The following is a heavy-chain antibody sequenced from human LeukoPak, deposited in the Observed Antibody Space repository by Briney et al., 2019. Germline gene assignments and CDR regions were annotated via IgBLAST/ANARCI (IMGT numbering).Heavy chain of an antibody. J-gene: IGHJ6*02. V-gene: IGHV1-18*01. CDR3: ARDQDFWSGYSPEYYYYYGMDV. Sequence: GASVKVSCKASGYTFTSYGISWVRQAPGQGLEWMGWISAYNGNTNYAQKLQGRVTMTTDTSTSTAYMELRSLRSDDTAVYYCARDQDFWSGYSPEYYYYYGMDVWGQGTTVTVSS. D-gene: IGHD3-3*01. CDR1: GYTFTSYG. CDR2: ISAYNGNT.